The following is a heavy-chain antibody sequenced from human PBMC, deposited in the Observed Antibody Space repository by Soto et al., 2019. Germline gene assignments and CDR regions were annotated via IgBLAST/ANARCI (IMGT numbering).Heavy chain of an antibody. Sequence: SLILSCAASGFTFSNHVMNWVRQAPGKGLEWVSAINGGGGSTFYADSVKGRFTISRDNSKNTLYLQMHSLRADDTAVYYCANVPEYNFWSGYRYYFDYWGQGTLVTVSS. CDR1: GFTFSNHV. V-gene: IGHV3-23*01. D-gene: IGHD3-3*01. J-gene: IGHJ4*02. CDR2: INGGGGST. CDR3: ANVPEYNFWSGYRYYFDY.